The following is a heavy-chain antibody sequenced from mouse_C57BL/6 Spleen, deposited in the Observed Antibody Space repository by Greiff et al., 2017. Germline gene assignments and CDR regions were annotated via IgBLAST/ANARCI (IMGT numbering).Heavy chain of an antibody. Sequence: EVQLQQSGTVLARPGASVKMSCKTSGYTFTSYWMHWVKQRPGQGLEWIGAIYPGNSDTSYNQKFKGKAKLTAVTSASTAYMELSSLTNEDSAVYYCTRGAYYCGSSYVNYWGQGTTLTVSS. V-gene: IGHV1-5*01. CDR3: TRGAYYCGSSYVNY. CDR1: GYTFTSYW. J-gene: IGHJ2*01. CDR2: IYPGNSDT. D-gene: IGHD1-1*01.